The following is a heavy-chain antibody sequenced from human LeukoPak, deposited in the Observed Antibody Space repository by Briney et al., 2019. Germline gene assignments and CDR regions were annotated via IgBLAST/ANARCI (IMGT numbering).Heavy chain of an antibody. CDR1: GYTFTSYY. V-gene: IGHV1-46*01. CDR3: ARGRDFWSGYPRRYFDY. CDR2: INPSGGST. D-gene: IGHD3-3*01. Sequence: ASVKVSCKASGYTFTSYYMHWVRQAPGQGLEWMGIINPSGGSTSYAQKFHGRVTMTRDTSTSTVYMELSSLRSEDTAVYYCARGRDFWSGYPRRYFDYWGQGTLVTVSS. J-gene: IGHJ4*02.